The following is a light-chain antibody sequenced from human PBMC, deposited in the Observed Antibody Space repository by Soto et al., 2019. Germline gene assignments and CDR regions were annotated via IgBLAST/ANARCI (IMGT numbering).Light chain of an antibody. CDR2: GAS. CDR3: QQYHNWPET. Sequence: EIVRTQSPPTRAVSPGGRATLSCRASQSVSSNLAWYQQKPGQAPRLLIYGASTRATDVPARFSGSGSGTEFTLSLRSLQSDDSAVYYCQQYHNWPETFGQGTKVDIK. J-gene: IGKJ1*01. CDR1: QSVSSN. V-gene: IGKV3-15*01.